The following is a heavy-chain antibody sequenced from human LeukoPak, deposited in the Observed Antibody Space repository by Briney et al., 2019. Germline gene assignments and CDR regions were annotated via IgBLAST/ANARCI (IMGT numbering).Heavy chain of an antibody. Sequence: SQTLSLTCTVSGGSISSGGYYWSWIRQPPGKGLEWIGYIYHSGSTYYNPSLKSRVTISVDRSKNQFSLKLSSVTAADTAVYYCARASRSRTTTNWFDPWGQGTLVTVSS. CDR2: IYHSGST. CDR1: GGSISSGGYY. J-gene: IGHJ5*02. CDR3: ARASRSRTTTNWFDP. V-gene: IGHV4-30-2*01. D-gene: IGHD1-26*01.